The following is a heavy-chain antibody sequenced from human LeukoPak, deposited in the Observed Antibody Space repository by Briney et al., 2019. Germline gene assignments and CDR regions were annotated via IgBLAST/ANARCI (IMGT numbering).Heavy chain of an antibody. V-gene: IGHV3-21*01. D-gene: IGHD5-24*01. J-gene: IGHJ4*02. CDR1: GFTFSSYG. CDR3: ARGVWLQFGY. Sequence: PGGSLRLSCAASGFTFSSYGMHWVRQAPGKGLEWVSSISSSSSYIYYADSVKGRFTISRDNAKNSLYLQMNSLRAEDTAVYYCARGVWLQFGYWGQGTLVTVSS. CDR2: ISSSSSYI.